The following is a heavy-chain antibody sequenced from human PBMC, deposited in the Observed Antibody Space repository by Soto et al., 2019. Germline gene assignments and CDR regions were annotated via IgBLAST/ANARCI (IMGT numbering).Heavy chain of an antibody. CDR1: TGTFSNYA. J-gene: IGHJ5*02. V-gene: IGHV1-69*13. Sequence: SVKVSCKASTGTFSNYALSWVRQAPGQGLEWMGGIIPVLATTNYAQKFQGRVSITADESTSTAYMELSSLRSEDTAVYYCACNWGSSSRNWLDPWGQGTLVTVSS. CDR3: ACNWGSSSRNWLDP. D-gene: IGHD3-16*01. CDR2: IIPVLATT.